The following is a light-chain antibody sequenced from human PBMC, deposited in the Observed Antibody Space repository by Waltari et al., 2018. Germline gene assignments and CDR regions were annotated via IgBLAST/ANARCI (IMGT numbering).Light chain of an antibody. V-gene: IGLV2-11*01. CDR2: DVS. J-gene: IGLJ1*01. Sequence: QSALTQPRSVSGSPGQSVTISCTGTSSDVGGYNYVSWYQQHPGKAPKLMIYDVSKRPSGVPDGFSGSKSGSTASLTSSGLQAEDEADYYCCSYAGSYTNVFGTGTKVTVL. CDR1: SSDVGGYNY. CDR3: CSYAGSYTNV.